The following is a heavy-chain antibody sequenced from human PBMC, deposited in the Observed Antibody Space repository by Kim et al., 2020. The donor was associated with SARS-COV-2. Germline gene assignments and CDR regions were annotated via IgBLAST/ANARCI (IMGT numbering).Heavy chain of an antibody. CDR3: ARDRRYDYGKYFDY. J-gene: IGHJ4*02. V-gene: IGHV3-33*05. D-gene: IGHD4-17*01. Sequence: GGSLRLSCAASGFTFSSYGMHWVRQAPGKGLEWVAVISYDGSNKYYVDSVKGRFTISRDNSKNTLYLQMNSLRAEDTAVYYCARDRRYDYGKYFDYWGQGTLVTVSS. CDR1: GFTFSSYG. CDR2: ISYDGSNK.